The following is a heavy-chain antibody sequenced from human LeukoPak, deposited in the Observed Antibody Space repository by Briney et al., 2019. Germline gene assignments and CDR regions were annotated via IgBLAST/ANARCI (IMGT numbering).Heavy chain of an antibody. CDR3: AKGRVTWLLTYYYMDV. Sequence: GGSLRLSCAASGFTFSSQGMSWVRQAPGRGLEWVSGFSVSGDSTHYADSVKGRFTISRDNSKNTLYLQMNSLRAEDTAIYYCAKGRVTWLLTYYYMDVWGKGTTVTVSS. D-gene: IGHD5-12*01. J-gene: IGHJ6*03. V-gene: IGHV3-23*01. CDR1: GFTFSSQG. CDR2: FSVSGDST.